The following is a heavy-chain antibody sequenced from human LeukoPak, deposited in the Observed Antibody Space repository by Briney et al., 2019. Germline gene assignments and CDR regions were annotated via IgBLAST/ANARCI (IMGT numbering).Heavy chain of an antibody. CDR3: ARGMPVLRYFDWLLEYNWFDP. V-gene: IGHV1-18*04. J-gene: IGHJ5*02. D-gene: IGHD3-9*01. CDR2: ISAYNGNT. CDR1: GYTFTSYG. Sequence: ASVKVSCKASGYTFTSYGISWVRQDPGQGLEWMGWISAYNGNTNYAQKLQGRVTMTTDTSTSTAYMERRSLRSDDTAVYYCARGMPVLRYFDWLLEYNWFDPWGQGTLVTVSP.